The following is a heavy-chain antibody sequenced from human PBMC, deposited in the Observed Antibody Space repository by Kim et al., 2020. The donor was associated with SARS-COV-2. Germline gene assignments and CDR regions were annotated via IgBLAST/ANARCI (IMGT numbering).Heavy chain of an antibody. Sequence: GGSLRLSCSVSGFTFNTYGMHWVRQAPGKGLEWVAVIWFDGSDKYYADSVKGRFTISRDNSKDTLYLQMRSLRAEDTAVYYCARGPHYDSWSGYSDYYYGMDVWGQGTTVTVSS. V-gene: IGHV3-33*01. D-gene: IGHD3-3*01. CDR2: IWFDGSDK. CDR3: ARGPHYDSWSGYSDYYYGMDV. J-gene: IGHJ6*02. CDR1: GFTFNTYG.